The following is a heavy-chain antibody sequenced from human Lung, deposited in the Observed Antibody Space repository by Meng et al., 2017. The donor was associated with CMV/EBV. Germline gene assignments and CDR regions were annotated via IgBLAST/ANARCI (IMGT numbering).Heavy chain of an antibody. Sequence: VQLNESGPGLVKPSGTLSLTCAVSGGSISSSNWWSWVRQPPGKGLEWIGEIYHSGGTNYNPSLKSRVTISVDKSKNQFSLKLSSVTAADTAVYYCASFPPPGKQWLVTDYWGQGTLVTVSS. D-gene: IGHD6-19*01. V-gene: IGHV4-4*02. CDR3: ASFPPPGKQWLVTDY. J-gene: IGHJ4*02. CDR2: IYHSGGT. CDR1: GGSISSSNW.